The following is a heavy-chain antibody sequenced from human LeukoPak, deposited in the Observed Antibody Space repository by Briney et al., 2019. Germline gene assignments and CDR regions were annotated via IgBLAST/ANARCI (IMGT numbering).Heavy chain of an antibody. Sequence: ASVKVSCKASGYTFTSYYMHWVRQAPGQRLEWMVIINPSGGSTSYAQKFQVRVTMTRDMSKSTVYMELSSLSSKDTAVYYCAREYSYDKLGFDYWGQGTLVTVSS. J-gene: IGHJ4*02. CDR3: AREYSYDKLGFDY. CDR2: INPSGGST. CDR1: GYTFTSYY. V-gene: IGHV1-46*01. D-gene: IGHD5-18*01.